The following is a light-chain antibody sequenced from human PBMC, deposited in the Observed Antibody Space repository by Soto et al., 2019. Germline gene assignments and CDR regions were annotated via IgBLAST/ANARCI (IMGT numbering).Light chain of an antibody. V-gene: IGKV3-15*01. Sequence: EIVMTQSPATLSVSPGERATLSCRASQSVYNNLAWYQQKPGQAPRLLIYHASTRATGIPARFSGSGSGTEFTLTISSLQSEDSAIYYCHQYDKWPLTFGGGTKVEIK. CDR3: HQYDKWPLT. J-gene: IGKJ4*01. CDR2: HAS. CDR1: QSVYNN.